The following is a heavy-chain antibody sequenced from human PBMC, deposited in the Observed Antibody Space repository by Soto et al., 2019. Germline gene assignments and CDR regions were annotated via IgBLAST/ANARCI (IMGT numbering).Heavy chain of an antibody. Sequence: QLQLQESGPGLVKPSETLSLTCTVSGGSISSSSYYWGWIRQPPGKGLEWIGSIYYSGSTYYNPSLKRRLTISVDTSKTQFSLKLSSVTAADTAVYYCAWSYGYVRGVDYWGQGTLVTVSS. V-gene: IGHV4-39*01. CDR2: IYYSGST. CDR3: AWSYGYVRGVDY. D-gene: IGHD5-18*01. CDR1: GGSISSSSYY. J-gene: IGHJ4*02.